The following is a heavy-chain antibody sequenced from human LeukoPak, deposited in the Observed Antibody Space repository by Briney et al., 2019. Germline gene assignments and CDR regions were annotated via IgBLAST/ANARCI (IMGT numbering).Heavy chain of an antibody. Sequence: GGSLRLSCAASGLTFNNAWMSWVRQAPGKGLEWVGRIRSRSAGGTTDYGAPVKGRFTISRDDSKNTLYLQLNSLKTEDTAVYYCSTGGSTHDYWGRGTLVTVSS. CDR3: STGGSTHDY. J-gene: IGHJ4*02. V-gene: IGHV3-15*01. CDR1: GLTFNNAW. CDR2: IRSRSAGGTT. D-gene: IGHD2-15*01.